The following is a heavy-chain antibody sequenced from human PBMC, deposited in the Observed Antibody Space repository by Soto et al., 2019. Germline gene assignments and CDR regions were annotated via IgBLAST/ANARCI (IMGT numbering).Heavy chain of an antibody. CDR3: VREDDGGDRDYYGLDG. J-gene: IGHJ6*02. Sequence: QVQLQESGPGLVRPSQTLSLTCTVSGGSISSDHYHWTWIRQSPGKGLEWIGYIHYSGSVYYNPSLQSRVTMSVDTSKTLFSLKLSSVTAADTAVYFCVREDDGGDRDYYGLDGWGQGTTVTVSS. D-gene: IGHD4-17*01. V-gene: IGHV4-30-4*01. CDR2: IHYSGSV. CDR1: GGSISSDHYH.